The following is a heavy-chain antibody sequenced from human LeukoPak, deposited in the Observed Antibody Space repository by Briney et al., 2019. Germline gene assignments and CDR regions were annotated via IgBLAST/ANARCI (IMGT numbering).Heavy chain of an antibody. D-gene: IGHD3-22*01. J-gene: IGHJ4*02. Sequence: ASVKVSCKASGYTFTGYYMHWVRQAPGQGLEWMGWINPNSDGTNYAQKFQGRVTMTRDTSISTAYMELSRLRSDDTAVYYCARADSSGSWDYWGQGTLVTVSS. CDR3: ARADSSGSWDY. CDR1: GYTFTGYY. CDR2: INPNSDGT. V-gene: IGHV1-2*02.